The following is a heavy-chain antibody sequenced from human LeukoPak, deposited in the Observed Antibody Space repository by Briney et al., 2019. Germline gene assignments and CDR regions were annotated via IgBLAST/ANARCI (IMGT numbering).Heavy chain of an antibody. Sequence: GGSLRLSCAASGFTFSSYAMHWVRQAPGKGLEWVAVISYDGSNKYYADSVKGRFTISRDNSKNTLYLQMNSLRAEDTAVYYCAKVSHGSYDFWSDLDYWGQGTLVTVSS. J-gene: IGHJ4*02. V-gene: IGHV3-30-3*01. CDR1: GFTFSSYA. CDR3: AKVSHGSYDFWSDLDY. D-gene: IGHD3-3*01. CDR2: ISYDGSNK.